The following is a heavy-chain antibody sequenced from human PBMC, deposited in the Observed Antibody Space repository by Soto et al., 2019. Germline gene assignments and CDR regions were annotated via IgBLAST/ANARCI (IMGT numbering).Heavy chain of an antibody. CDR3: AAEGQWAERWGAFDI. V-gene: IGHV1-58*02. D-gene: IGHD1-26*01. CDR2: IVVGSGNT. J-gene: IGHJ3*02. Sequence: ASVKVSCKASGFTFTSSAMQWVRQARGQRLEWIGWIVVGSGNTNYAQKFQERVTITRDMSTSTAYMELSSLRSEDTAVYYCAAEGQWAERWGAFDIWGQGTMVTVSS. CDR1: GFTFTSSA.